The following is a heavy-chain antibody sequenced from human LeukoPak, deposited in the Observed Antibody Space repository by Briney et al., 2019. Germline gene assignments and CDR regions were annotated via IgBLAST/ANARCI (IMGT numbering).Heavy chain of an antibody. D-gene: IGHD3-10*01. CDR1: GGSFSGYY. Sequence: PSETLSLTCAVYGGSFSGYYWSWIRQPPGKGLEWIGEINHSGSTNYNPSLKSRVTISVDTSKNQFSLKLSSVTAADTAVYYCARDGLWFGKNVDYWGQGTLVTVSS. CDR3: ARDGLWFGKNVDY. J-gene: IGHJ4*02. V-gene: IGHV4-34*01. CDR2: INHSGST.